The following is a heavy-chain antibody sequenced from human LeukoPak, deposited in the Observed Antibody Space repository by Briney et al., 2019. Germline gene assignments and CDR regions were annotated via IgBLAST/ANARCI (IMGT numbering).Heavy chain of an antibody. J-gene: IGHJ1*01. Sequence: ASVKVSCKASGYTFTSYYMHWVRQAPGQGLEWMGWINPDSGDTNSAQKFLGRVSMTRDTSISTAYMELTRLRSDDTALYYCAIYTGSYVRYFQHWGQGTLVIVSS. CDR1: GYTFTSYY. CDR2: INPDSGDT. V-gene: IGHV1-2*02. CDR3: AIYTGSYVRYFQH. D-gene: IGHD1-26*01.